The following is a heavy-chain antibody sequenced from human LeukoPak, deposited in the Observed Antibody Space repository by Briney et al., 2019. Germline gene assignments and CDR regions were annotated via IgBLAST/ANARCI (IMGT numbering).Heavy chain of an antibody. CDR3: ATVFGDSTIDY. CDR1: GYTFTSYY. J-gene: IGHJ4*02. D-gene: IGHD4-17*01. V-gene: IGHV1-46*03. CDR2: VNPSGGST. Sequence: GASVKVSCKASGYTFTSYYMHWVRQAPGQGLEWMGIVNPSGGSTSYAQKFQGRVTMTRDTSTSTVYMELSSLRSEDTAVYYCATVFGDSTIDYWGQGTLVTVSS.